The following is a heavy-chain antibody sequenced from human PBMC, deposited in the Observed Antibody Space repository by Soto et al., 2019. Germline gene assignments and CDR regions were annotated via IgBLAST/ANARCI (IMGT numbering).Heavy chain of an antibody. D-gene: IGHD2-15*01. Sequence: PGGSLRLSCAASGFTFSDYWIHWVRQAPGKGLVWVSVINSDGTSTKYADSVKGRFTMSSDKAKNSIYLQMNSLRVEDTAVYYCARDDGYCSGGRCYAWFAPWGQGTLVTVSS. V-gene: IGHV3-74*03. CDR3: ARDDGYCSGGRCYAWFAP. CDR1: GFTFSDYW. J-gene: IGHJ5*02. CDR2: INSDGTST.